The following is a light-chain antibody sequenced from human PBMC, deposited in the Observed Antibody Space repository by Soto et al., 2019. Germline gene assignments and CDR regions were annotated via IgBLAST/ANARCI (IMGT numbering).Light chain of an antibody. J-gene: IGKJ3*01. V-gene: IGKV1-33*01. CDR2: GAS. CDR3: QHYDNLPPFP. Sequence: DIQMTQSPSSLSASVGDRVTITCQASQDIRKYLNWYQQKPGRAPKLLIYGASNLETGVPSRFSGSGYGTDLIYNNVSVLHEDIATYCCQHYDNLPPFPFGPGTKVAIK. CDR1: QDIRKY.